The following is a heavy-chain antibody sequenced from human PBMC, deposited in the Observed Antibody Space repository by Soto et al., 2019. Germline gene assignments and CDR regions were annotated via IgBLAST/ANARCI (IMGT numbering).Heavy chain of an antibody. D-gene: IGHD5-18*01. Sequence: QPGGSLRLSCAASGFTFSSYGMHWVRQAPGKGLEWVAVISYDGSNKYYADSVKGRFTISRDNSKNTLYLQMNSLRAEDTAVYYCQKDHSYGPVDYWGPRTLVTVSS. CDR3: QKDHSYGPVDY. CDR1: GFTFSSYG. V-gene: IGHV3-30*18. J-gene: IGHJ4*02. CDR2: ISYDGSNK.